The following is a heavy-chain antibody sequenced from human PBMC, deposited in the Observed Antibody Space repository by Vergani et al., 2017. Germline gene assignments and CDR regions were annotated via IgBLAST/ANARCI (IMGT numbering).Heavy chain of an antibody. CDR1: GFSLSNARMG. J-gene: IGHJ6*03. D-gene: IGHD6-19*01. Sequence: QVTLKESGPVLVKPTETLTLTCTVSGFSLSNARMGVSWIRQPPGKALEWLAHIFSNDGKSYSTSLKIRLTISKDTSKSQVVLTMTNMDPVDTATYYCARIRFGYSSGWYTSGYYYYMDVWGKGTTVTVSS. CDR2: IFSNDGK. V-gene: IGHV2-26*01. CDR3: ARIRFGYSSGWYTSGYYYYMDV.